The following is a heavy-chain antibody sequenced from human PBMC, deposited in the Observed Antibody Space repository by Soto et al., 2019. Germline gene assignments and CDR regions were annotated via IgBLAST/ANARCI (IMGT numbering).Heavy chain of an antibody. V-gene: IGHV1-69*01. CDR2: IIPVFGTP. CDR3: ARLPYYEFWKGVAHFDY. D-gene: IGHD3-3*01. CDR1: GDTFTIYA. J-gene: IGHJ4*02. Sequence: QVQLEQSGAEVKKTGSSVKVPCKTSGDTFTIYAISWVRQAPGQGLEWMGGIIPVFGTPSYAQKFRDRVTITADESTSTAHMALRSLTSEDTAVYYCARLPYYEFWKGVAHFDYWGQETLVTVSA.